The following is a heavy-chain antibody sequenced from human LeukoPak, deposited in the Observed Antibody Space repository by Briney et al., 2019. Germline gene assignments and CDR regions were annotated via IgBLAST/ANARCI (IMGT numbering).Heavy chain of an antibody. Sequence: PSQTLSLTCTVSGGSISSGSYYWSWIRQPAGKGLEWIGRIYTSGSTNYNPSLKSRVTISVDTSKNQFSLMLSSVTAADTAVYYCAREREGPYGYLDYWGQGILVTVSS. J-gene: IGHJ4*02. V-gene: IGHV4-61*02. CDR2: IYTSGST. CDR1: GGSISSGSYY. CDR3: AREREGPYGYLDY. D-gene: IGHD4-17*01.